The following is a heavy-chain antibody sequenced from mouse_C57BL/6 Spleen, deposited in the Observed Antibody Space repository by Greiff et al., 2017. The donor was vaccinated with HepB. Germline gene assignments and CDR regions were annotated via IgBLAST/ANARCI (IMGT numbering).Heavy chain of an antibody. CDR3: ARYAGTWFAY. Sequence: EVMLVESGGGLVQPGGSLSLSCAASGFNFTDYYMSWVRQPPGKALEWLGFIRNKDNGYTTEYSASVKGRFTISRDNSQSILYLQMNALRAWDSATYYCARYAGTWFAYWGQGTLVTVSA. CDR1: GFNFTDYY. D-gene: IGHD4-1*01. J-gene: IGHJ3*01. V-gene: IGHV7-3*01. CDR2: IRNKDNGYTT.